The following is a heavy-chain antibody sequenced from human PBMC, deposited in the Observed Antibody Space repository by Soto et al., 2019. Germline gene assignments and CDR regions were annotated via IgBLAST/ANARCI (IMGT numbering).Heavy chain of an antibody. CDR3: ARVVEPAMAPNDNWFDP. J-gene: IGHJ5*02. V-gene: IGHV4-30-2*01. CDR1: GGSISSGGYS. Sequence: QLQLQESGSGLVKPSQTLSLTCAVSGGSISSGGYSWSWIRQPPGKGLEWIGYIYHSGSTYYNPSLKSRVTISVDRSKTQFSLKLSSVTAADTAVYYCARVVEPAMAPNDNWFDPWGQGTLVTVSS. CDR2: IYHSGST. D-gene: IGHD5-18*01.